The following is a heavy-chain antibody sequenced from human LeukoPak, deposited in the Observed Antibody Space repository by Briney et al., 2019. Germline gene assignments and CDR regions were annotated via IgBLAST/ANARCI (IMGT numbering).Heavy chain of an antibody. CDR2: IFPSDSDT. Sequence: GESLQISCQGSGYSFTNYWIGWVRQMPGKGLEWMGMIFPSDSDTRYGPSFQGQVTISADKSIYTAYLQWSSQKASDTAMYYCARKTDNSFDYWGQGTLVTVSS. CDR1: GYSFTNYW. J-gene: IGHJ4*02. D-gene: IGHD5-24*01. V-gene: IGHV5-51*01. CDR3: ARKTDNSFDY.